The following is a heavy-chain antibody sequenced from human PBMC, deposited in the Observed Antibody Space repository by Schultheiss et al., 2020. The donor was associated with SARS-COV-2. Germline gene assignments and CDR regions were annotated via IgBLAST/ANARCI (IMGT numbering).Heavy chain of an antibody. J-gene: IGHJ6*02. CDR1: GFTFSDYY. CDR3: ARERALYDYVWGSYRPTYYYYGMDV. Sequence: GGSLRLSCAASGFTFSDYYMSWIRQAPGKGLEWVSYISSSGSTIYYADSVKGRFTISRDNAKNSLYLQMNSLRAEDTAVYYCARERALYDYVWGSYRPTYYYYGMDVWGQGTTVTVSS. V-gene: IGHV3-11*04. CDR2: ISSSGSTI. D-gene: IGHD3-16*02.